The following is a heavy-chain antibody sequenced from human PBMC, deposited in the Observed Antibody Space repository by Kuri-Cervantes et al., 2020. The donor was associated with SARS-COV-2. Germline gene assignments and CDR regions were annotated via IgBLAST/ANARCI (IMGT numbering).Heavy chain of an antibody. D-gene: IGHD2-21*01. V-gene: IGHV3-30*18. CDR2: ISYDGKKK. CDR1: GFNFSRTD. J-gene: IGHJ4*02. Sequence: GESLKISCAASGFNFSRTDMHWVRQAPGKGLEWVAVISYDGKKKKCIGSGKGRFTISRDNSQNTVYLRMTNLRSEDTAMYYCAKDHFGVHDSWGQGSLVTVSS. CDR3: AKDHFGVHDS.